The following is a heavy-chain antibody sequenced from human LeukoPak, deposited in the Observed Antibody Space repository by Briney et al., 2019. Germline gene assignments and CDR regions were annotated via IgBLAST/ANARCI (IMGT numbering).Heavy chain of an antibody. CDR3: GREVAGTGAVDI. D-gene: IGHD6-19*01. CDR1: GDSVSSNSDA. V-gene: IGHV6-1*01. J-gene: IGHJ3*02. CDR2: TYYRSKWYN. Sequence: SQTLSLTCAISGDSVSSNSDAWNWIRQSPSRGLEWLGRTYYRSKWYNEYAVSVKSRININPDTSKNQFSLQLNSVTPEDTAVYYCGREVAGTGAVDIWGQGTMGTVSS.